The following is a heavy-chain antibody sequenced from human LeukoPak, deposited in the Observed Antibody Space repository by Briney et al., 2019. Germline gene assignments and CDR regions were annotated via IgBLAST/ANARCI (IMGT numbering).Heavy chain of an antibody. J-gene: IGHJ6*03. Sequence: PSETLSLTCAVYGGSFSGYYWSWIRQPPGKGLEWIGEINHSGSTNYNPSLKSRVTISVDTSKNQFSLKLSSVTAADTAVYYCARHPILYYYYMDVWGKGTTVTISS. V-gene: IGHV4-34*01. CDR2: INHSGST. CDR3: ARHPILYYYYMDV. CDR1: GGSFSGYY.